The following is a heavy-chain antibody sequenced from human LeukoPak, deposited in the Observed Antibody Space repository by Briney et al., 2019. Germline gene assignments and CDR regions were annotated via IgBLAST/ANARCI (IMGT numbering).Heavy chain of an antibody. V-gene: IGHV3-7*03. J-gene: IGHJ4*02. D-gene: IGHD3-22*01. CDR3: AKRDSSGSYPYYFDY. CDR1: GFTFSNYW. Sequence: GGSLRLSCVASGFTFSNYWMNWVRQAPGKGLEWVANIKEDGSEKYYVDSVKGRFTISRDNSKDTLYLQMNSLRAEDTAVYYCAKRDSSGSYPYYFDYWGQGTLVTVSS. CDR2: IKEDGSEK.